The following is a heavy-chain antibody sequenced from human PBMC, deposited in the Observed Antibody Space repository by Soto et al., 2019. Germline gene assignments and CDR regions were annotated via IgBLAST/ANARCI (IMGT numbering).Heavy chain of an antibody. V-gene: IGHV1-2*02. CDR2: INPNSGGT. CDR1: GYTFTGYY. Sequence: ASVKVSFKASGYTFTGYYMHWVRQAPGQGLEWMGWINPNSGGTNYAQKFQGRVTMTRDTSISTAYMELSRLRSDDTAVYYCARDRGSSGWLDYYYYGMDVWGQGTTVTVSS. CDR3: ARDRGSSGWLDYYYYGMDV. J-gene: IGHJ6*02. D-gene: IGHD6-19*01.